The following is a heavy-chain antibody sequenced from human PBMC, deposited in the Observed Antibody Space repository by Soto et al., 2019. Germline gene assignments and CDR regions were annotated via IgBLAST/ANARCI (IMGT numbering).Heavy chain of an antibody. Sequence: QVQLQESGPGLVKPSGTLSLTCAVSSGSISSSNWWSWVRQPPGKGLEWIGEIYHSGSTNYNPSLKSRVNISVDKSQNQLSLKLSSVTAADTAVYYCASRSVIVVPAAMGAFDYWGQGTLVTVSS. CDR2: IYHSGST. D-gene: IGHD2-2*01. CDR3: ASRSVIVVPAAMGAFDY. J-gene: IGHJ4*02. V-gene: IGHV4-4*02. CDR1: SGSISSSNW.